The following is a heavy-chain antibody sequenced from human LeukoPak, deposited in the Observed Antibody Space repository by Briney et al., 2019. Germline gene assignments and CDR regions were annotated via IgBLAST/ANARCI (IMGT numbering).Heavy chain of an antibody. D-gene: IGHD6-13*01. Sequence: PGGSLRLSCAASGFTFNSFAMNWVRQAPGKGLEWLAILYRDGGTTYYADSVKGRFTISRDSSKNTLYLQMNSLRAEDTAVYYCAKIIAVAGTGEDNVFDIWGQGTMVTVSS. J-gene: IGHJ3*02. CDR3: AKIIAVAGTGEDNVFDI. CDR2: LYRDGGTT. CDR1: GFTFNSFA. V-gene: IGHV3-23*03.